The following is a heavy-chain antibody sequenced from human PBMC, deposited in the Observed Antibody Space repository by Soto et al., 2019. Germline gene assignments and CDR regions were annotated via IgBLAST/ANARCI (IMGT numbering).Heavy chain of an antibody. D-gene: IGHD3-3*01. J-gene: IGHJ3*02. CDR2: ISYSGST. V-gene: IGHV4-31*03. CDR3: ARTSIFGVVLNAFDI. CDR1: GGSFSGGGYY. Sequence: SETLSLTCTVSGGSFSGGGYYWSWIRQHPGKGLEWMGYISYSGSTKYKPSLQSRITISVDTSENQFSLRLTSVTAADTAIYFCARTSIFGVVLNAFDIWGQGTLVT.